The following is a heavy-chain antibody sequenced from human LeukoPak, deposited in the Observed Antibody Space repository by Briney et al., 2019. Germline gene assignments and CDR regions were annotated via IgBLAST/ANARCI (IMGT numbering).Heavy chain of an antibody. CDR1: GFTFSSYG. CDR3: ARFTRSASYEVY. CDR2: ISGSGGST. Sequence: PGGSLGLSCAASGFTFSSYGMSWVRQAPGKGLEWVSAISGSGGSTYYADSVKGRFTVSRDNAKNSVYLEMKSLRVEDTAIYYCARFTRSASYEVYWGQGTLVTVSS. V-gene: IGHV3-23*01. J-gene: IGHJ4*02. D-gene: IGHD3-10*01.